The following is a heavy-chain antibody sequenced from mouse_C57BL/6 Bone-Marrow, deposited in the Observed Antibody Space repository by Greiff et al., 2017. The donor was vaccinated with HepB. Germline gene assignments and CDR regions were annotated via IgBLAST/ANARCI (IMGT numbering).Heavy chain of an antibody. D-gene: IGHD2-5*01. Sequence: VQLQQSGPELVKPGASVKISCKASAYAFSSSWMNWVKQRPGKGLEWIGRIYPGDGDTNYNGKFKGKATLTADKSSSTAYMQLSSLTSEDSAVYFCARDCFSNAYWGQGTLVTVSA. CDR2: IYPGDGDT. CDR3: ARDCFSNAY. CDR1: AYAFSSSW. V-gene: IGHV1-82*01. J-gene: IGHJ3*01.